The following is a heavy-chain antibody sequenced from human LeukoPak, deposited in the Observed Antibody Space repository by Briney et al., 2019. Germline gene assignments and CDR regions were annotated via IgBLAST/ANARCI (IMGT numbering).Heavy chain of an antibody. V-gene: IGHV1-69*05. D-gene: IGHD2-2*01. CDR3: AREVVPAVTAYYYYYYMDV. J-gene: IGHJ6*03. Sequence: SVKVSCKASGGTFSSYAISWVRQAPGQGLEWMGRIIPIFGTANYAQKFQGRVTITTDESTSTAYMELSSLRSEDTAVYYCAREVVPAVTAYYYYYYMDVRDKGTTVTVSS. CDR2: IIPIFGTA. CDR1: GGTFSSYA.